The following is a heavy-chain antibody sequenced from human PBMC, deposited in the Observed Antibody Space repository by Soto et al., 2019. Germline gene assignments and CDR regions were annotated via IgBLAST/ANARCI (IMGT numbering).Heavy chain of an antibody. CDR2: ISGSGGST. CDR1: GFTFSSYA. D-gene: IGHD3-22*01. CDR3: AKLSDMYVVVIHCDY. Sequence: GGSLRLSCAASGFTFSSYAMSWVRQSPGKGLEWVSAISGSGGSTYYADSVKGRFTISRDNSKNTLYLQMNSLRAEDTAVYYCAKLSDMYVVVIHCDYWGQGTLVTVSS. V-gene: IGHV3-23*01. J-gene: IGHJ4*02.